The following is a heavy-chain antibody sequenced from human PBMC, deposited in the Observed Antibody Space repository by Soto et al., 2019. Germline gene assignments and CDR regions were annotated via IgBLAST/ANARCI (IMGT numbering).Heavy chain of an antibody. Sequence: SETLSLTCAVYGGSFSGYYWSWIRQPPGKGLEWIGEINHSGSTNYNPSLKSRVTISVDTSKNQFSLKLSSVTAADTAVYYCARGSRGGDTAMVYSQVYYYYGMDVWGQGTTVTVSS. CDR1: GGSFSGYY. J-gene: IGHJ6*02. CDR3: ARGSRGGDTAMVYSQVYYYYGMDV. CDR2: INHSGST. D-gene: IGHD5-18*01. V-gene: IGHV4-34*01.